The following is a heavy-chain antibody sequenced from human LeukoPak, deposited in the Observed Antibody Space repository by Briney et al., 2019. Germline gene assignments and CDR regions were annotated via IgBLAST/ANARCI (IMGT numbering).Heavy chain of an antibody. CDR3: ARRAINSVMFVY. CDR1: GGSISSYY. D-gene: IGHD3-16*01. J-gene: IGHJ4*02. V-gene: IGHV4-59*08. Sequence: SETLSLTCTVSGGSISSYYWSWIRQPPGKGLEWIGYIYYSGSTNYNPSLKSRVTISVDTSKNQFSLKLSSVTAADTAVYFCARRAINSVMFVYWGQGTLVTVSS. CDR2: IYYSGST.